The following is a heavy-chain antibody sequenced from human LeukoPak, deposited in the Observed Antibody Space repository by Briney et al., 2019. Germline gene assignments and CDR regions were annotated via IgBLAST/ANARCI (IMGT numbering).Heavy chain of an antibody. CDR2: INPSGGST. CDR1: GYTFTSYY. V-gene: IGHV1-46*01. D-gene: IGHD5-24*01. J-gene: IGHJ5*02. Sequence: GASVKVSCKASGYTFTSYYMHWVRQAPGQGLEWMGIINPSGGSTSQAQTFQGRVTMTRDMSTSTVSMELISLRSEDTAVYYCARDGGDGYKANWFDTWGQGTLVTVSS. CDR3: ARDGGDGYKANWFDT.